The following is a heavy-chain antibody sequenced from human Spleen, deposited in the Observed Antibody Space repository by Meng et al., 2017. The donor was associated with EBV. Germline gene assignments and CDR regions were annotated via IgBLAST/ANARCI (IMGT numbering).Heavy chain of an antibody. D-gene: IGHD1-1*01. CDR1: GDSISRSSYS. CDR2: IFYRGST. CDR3: AREFREVTGNYWTVLFDY. J-gene: IGHJ4*02. V-gene: IGHV4-30-4*01. Sequence: QRRLEWWGRGRVRPSHTLSLPCPVSGDSISRSSYSWTWIRQPPGKGLEWIGYIFYRGSTDYNPSLKSRPTISVDTSKNQFSLKLSSVTAADTAVYYCAREFREVTGNYWTVLFDYWGQGSLVTVSS.